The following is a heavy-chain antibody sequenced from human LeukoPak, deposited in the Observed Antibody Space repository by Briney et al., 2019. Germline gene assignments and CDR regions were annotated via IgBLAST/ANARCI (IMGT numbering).Heavy chain of an antibody. CDR1: GGSFSGFY. D-gene: IGHD4-23*01. J-gene: IGHJ4*02. Sequence: LSLTCAVYGGSFSGFYWTWIRQAPGKGLEWVALIWSDDRNKYYADSVKGQFTISRDNSKNTLYLQMNSLRAEDTAVYYCARDYGGDAGLDSWGQGTLVTVSS. V-gene: IGHV3-33*08. CDR3: ARDYGGDAGLDS. CDR2: IWSDDRNK.